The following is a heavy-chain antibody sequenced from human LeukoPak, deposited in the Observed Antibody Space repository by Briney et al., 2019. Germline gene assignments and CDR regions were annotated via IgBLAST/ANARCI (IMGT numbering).Heavy chain of an antibody. CDR3: ARDHGYSYGQDY. V-gene: IGHV4-39*07. J-gene: IGHJ4*02. CDR2: IYSGGST. CDR1: GGSLSSSHYS. D-gene: IGHD5-18*01. Sequence: PSETLSLTCTVSGGSLSSSHYSWGWIRQPPGKGLEWIGSIYSGGSTYYNPSLKSRVTISVDTSKNQFSLKLSSVTAADTAVYYCARDHGYSYGQDYWGQGTLVTVSS.